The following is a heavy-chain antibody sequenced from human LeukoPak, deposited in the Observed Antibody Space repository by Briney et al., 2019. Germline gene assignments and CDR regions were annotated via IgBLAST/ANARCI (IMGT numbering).Heavy chain of an antibody. CDR1: GFTFSSYA. V-gene: IGHV3-30*04. J-gene: IGHJ4*02. CDR3: ARDDGYSSNYYFDY. Sequence: GGPLRLSCAASGFTFSSYAMHWVRQAPGKGLEWVAVISYDGSNKYYADSVKGRFTISRDNSKNTLYLQMNSLRAEDTAVYYCARDDGYSSNYYFDYWGQGTLVTVSS. CDR2: ISYDGSNK. D-gene: IGHD6-19*01.